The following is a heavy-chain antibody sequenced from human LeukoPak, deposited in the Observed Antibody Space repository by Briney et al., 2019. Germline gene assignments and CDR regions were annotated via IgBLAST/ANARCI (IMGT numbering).Heavy chain of an antibody. J-gene: IGHJ5*01. V-gene: IGHV1-2*02. CDR1: GYTFTGYY. Sequence: ASVKVSCKASGYTFTGYYMHWVRQAPGQGCEWMGSTNPKNGDRKYAQKFQGRVTMDRDTSTSTVYMEVSRLTSDDQAVYYCTRGVLPAGFDFWGQGTLVTVSS. D-gene: IGHD2-2*01. CDR2: TNPKNGDR. CDR3: TRGVLPAGFDF.